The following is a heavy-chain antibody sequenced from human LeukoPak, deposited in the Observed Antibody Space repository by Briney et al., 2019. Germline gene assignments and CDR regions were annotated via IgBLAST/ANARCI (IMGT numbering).Heavy chain of an antibody. Sequence: SVKVSCKASGFTFTSSAVQWVRQARGQALEWIGWIVVGSGNTNYAQKFQERVIITRDMSTSTAYMELSSLRSEDTAVYYCAARATGSYYYYGMDVWSQGTTVTVSS. CDR2: IVVGSGNT. CDR3: AARATGSYYYYGMDV. V-gene: IGHV1-58*01. D-gene: IGHD1-26*01. CDR1: GFTFTSSA. J-gene: IGHJ6*02.